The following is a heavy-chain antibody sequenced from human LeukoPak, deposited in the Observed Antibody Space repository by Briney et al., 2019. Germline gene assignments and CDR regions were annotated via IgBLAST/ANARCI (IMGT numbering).Heavy chain of an antibody. CDR1: GGSFSGYY. CDR2: INHSGST. CDR3: ARVGYSYGSDY. D-gene: IGHD5-18*01. Sequence: SETLSLTCGVYGGSFSGYYWSWIRQPPGKGLEWIGEINHSGSTNYNPSLKSRVTISVDTSKNQFSLKLSSVTAADTAVYYCARVGYSYGSDYWGQGTLVTVSS. J-gene: IGHJ4*02. V-gene: IGHV4-34*01.